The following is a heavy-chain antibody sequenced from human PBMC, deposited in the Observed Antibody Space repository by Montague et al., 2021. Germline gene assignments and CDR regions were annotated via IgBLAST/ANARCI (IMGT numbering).Heavy chain of an antibody. D-gene: IGHD2-8*01. CDR3: ARLDIVLIYWGFDY. J-gene: IGHJ4*02. V-gene: IGHV4-39*01. CDR2: ITYTGNT. CDR1: GGSISSSNYH. Sequence: SETLSLTCIVSGGSISSSNYHWGWIRQPPGKGLEWIGSITYTGNTYYNPSLKSRVTMSFDTSRNQFSLKLTSVTAAATAVYYCARLDIVLIYWGFDYWGQGTLVTVSS.